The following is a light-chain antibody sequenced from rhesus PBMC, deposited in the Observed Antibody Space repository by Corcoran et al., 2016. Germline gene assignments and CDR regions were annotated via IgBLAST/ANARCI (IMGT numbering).Light chain of an antibody. Sequence: EIVLNQSPTSMAVSQGERVTISCTASSSVSTNYLHWYQQKPGFPPRLLVYRTSSWISGDPAGFSGSGSGTSYTLTISSMEAEDAANYYCQQGNSIPYSFGQGTKVEIK. CDR1: SSVSTN. V-gene: IGKV3-24*02. J-gene: IGKJ2*01. CDR3: QQGNSIPYS. CDR2: RTS.